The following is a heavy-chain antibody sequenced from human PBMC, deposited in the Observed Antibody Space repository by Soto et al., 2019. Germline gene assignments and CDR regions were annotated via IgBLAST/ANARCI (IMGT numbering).Heavy chain of an antibody. D-gene: IGHD2-15*01. CDR1: GFTFSSYA. J-gene: IGHJ6*02. CDR2: ISHDGSNK. V-gene: IGHV3-30-3*01. Sequence: GGSLRLSCAASGFTFSSYAMHWVRQAPGKGLEWVAVISHDGSNKFYRDYVKGRFTISRDNSKNTLYLQINSLRYEDTAVYYCARGDREDIAVVIGVRPGEYGVDVWGQGTTVTVSS. CDR3: ARGDREDIAVVIGVRPGEYGVDV.